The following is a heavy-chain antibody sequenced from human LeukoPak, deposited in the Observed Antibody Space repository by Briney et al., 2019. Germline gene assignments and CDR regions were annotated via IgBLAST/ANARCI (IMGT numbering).Heavy chain of an antibody. Sequence: PSETLSLTCAVSGGSISSTNWWSWVRQPPGKGLEWIGEIYHSGSTYYNPSLKSRVTISVDRSKNQFSLKLSSVTAADTAVYYCARAGDYVAFDYWGQGTLVTVSS. CDR3: ARAGDYVAFDY. CDR2: IYHSGST. CDR1: GGSISSTNW. V-gene: IGHV4-4*02. D-gene: IGHD4-17*01. J-gene: IGHJ4*02.